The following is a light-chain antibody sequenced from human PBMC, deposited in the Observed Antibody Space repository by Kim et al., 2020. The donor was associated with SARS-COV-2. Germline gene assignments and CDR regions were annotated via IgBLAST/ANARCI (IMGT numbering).Light chain of an antibody. CDR2: KDT. J-gene: IGLJ2*01. CDR3: YSYSAAGEPL. V-gene: IGLV3-27*01. Sequence: VSPGHTARIPCSGEVLAKKYAGGVQQKPGQAPVLVIYKDTERPSGIPERFSGSSSGTTVTLTISGAQVGDEGGDYCYSYSAAGEPLLGGGTQLTVL. CDR1: VLAKKY.